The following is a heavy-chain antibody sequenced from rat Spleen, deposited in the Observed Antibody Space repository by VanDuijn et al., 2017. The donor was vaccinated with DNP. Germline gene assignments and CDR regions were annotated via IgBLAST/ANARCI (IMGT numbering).Heavy chain of an antibody. CDR3: ARHEDTRGGLFDY. D-gene: IGHD1-7*01. V-gene: IGHV5-25*01. CDR1: GFTFSNYD. Sequence: EVQLVESGGGLVQPGRSLKLSCAASGFTFSNYDMAWVRQAPTKGLEWVATISNSGSRTYYPDSVKSRFTITRDNAKSSLYLQMNSLRSEDMATYYCARHEDTRGGLFDYWGQGVMVTVSS. CDR2: ISNSGSRT. J-gene: IGHJ2*01.